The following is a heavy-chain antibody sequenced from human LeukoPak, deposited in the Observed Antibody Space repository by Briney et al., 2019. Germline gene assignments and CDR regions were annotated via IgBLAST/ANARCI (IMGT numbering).Heavy chain of an antibody. CDR3: AKDPSSTSPMDV. J-gene: IGHJ6*02. D-gene: IGHD2-2*01. V-gene: IGHV3-23*01. CDR2: ISGSGGST. Sequence: GRSLRLSCAASGFTFSSYAMSWVRQAPGKGLEWVLAISGSGGSTYYADSVKGRFTISRDNSKNTLYLQMNSLRAEDTAVYYCAKDPSSTSPMDVWGQGTTVTVSS. CDR1: GFTFSSYA.